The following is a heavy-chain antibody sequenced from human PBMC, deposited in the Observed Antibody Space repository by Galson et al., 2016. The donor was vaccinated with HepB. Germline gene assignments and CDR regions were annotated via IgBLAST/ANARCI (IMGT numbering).Heavy chain of an antibody. CDR3: ARGAPIGGWGNNDFDP. V-gene: IGHV1-69*13. CDR2: IIPIFDTA. Sequence: SVKVSCKASGGTFSNYAITWVRQAPGQGLEWMGGIIPIFDTANYAQKFQGRVTITADESTITAYMELSSLRYEDTAVYYCARGAPIGGWGNNDFDPWGQGTLVIVSA. J-gene: IGHJ5*02. CDR1: GGTFSNYA. D-gene: IGHD7-27*01.